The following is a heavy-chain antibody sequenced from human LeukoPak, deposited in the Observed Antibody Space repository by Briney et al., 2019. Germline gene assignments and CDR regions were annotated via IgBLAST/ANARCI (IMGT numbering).Heavy chain of an antibody. Sequence: PSETLSLTCTVSGGSISSYYWSWIRQPPGKGLEWIGYIYYSGSTNYNPSLKSRVTISVDTSKNQFSLKLSSVTAADTAVYYCARDRWNFDCWGQGTLVTVSS. CDR1: GGSISSYY. J-gene: IGHJ4*02. CDR3: ARDRWNFDC. V-gene: IGHV4-59*01. D-gene: IGHD4-23*01. CDR2: IYYSGST.